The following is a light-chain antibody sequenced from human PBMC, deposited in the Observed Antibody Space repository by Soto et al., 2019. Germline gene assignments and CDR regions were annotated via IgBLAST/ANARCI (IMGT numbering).Light chain of an antibody. CDR2: GSS. J-gene: IGKJ2*01. V-gene: IGKV3-15*01. Sequence: EVVMTQSPASLSVSPGDRATLSCRASQNIRTNLAWYQQKVGQAPRLLIYGSSTRASGIPARFSGTGSGTEFTLTISSLQSEDFAVYYCQQYDKWPYTFGQGTNLEIK. CDR1: QNIRTN. CDR3: QQYDKWPYT.